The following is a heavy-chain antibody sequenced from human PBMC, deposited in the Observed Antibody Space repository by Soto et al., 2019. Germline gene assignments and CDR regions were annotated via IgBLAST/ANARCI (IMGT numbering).Heavy chain of an antibody. CDR2: IYHSGST. D-gene: IGHD3-3*01. V-gene: IGHV4-30-2*01. J-gene: IGHJ4*02. CDR1: GGSISSGGYS. CDR3: ARESGSYDFWSGYLDY. Sequence: SETLSLTCAVSGGSISSGGYSWSWIRQPPXKGLEWIGYIYHSGSTYYNPSLKSRVTISVDRSKNQFSLKLSSVTAADTAVYYCARESGSYDFWSGYLDYWGQGTLVTVSS.